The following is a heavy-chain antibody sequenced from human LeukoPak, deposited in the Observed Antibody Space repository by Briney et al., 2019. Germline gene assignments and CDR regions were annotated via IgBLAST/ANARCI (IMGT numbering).Heavy chain of an antibody. D-gene: IGHD6-19*01. J-gene: IGHJ4*02. Sequence: ASVKVSCKASGYTFITYYMHWVRQAPGQGLEWMGWISAYNGNTNYAQKLQGRVTMTTDTSTSTAYMELRSLRSDDTAVYYCAREGYSSGWYVEYWGQGTLVTVSS. CDR1: GYTFITYY. V-gene: IGHV1-18*01. CDR2: ISAYNGNT. CDR3: AREGYSSGWYVEY.